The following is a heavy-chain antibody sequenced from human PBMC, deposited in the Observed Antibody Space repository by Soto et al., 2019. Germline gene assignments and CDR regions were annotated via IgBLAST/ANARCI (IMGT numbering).Heavy chain of an antibody. CDR1: GFTFSSYA. Sequence: EVQLVESGGGLVQPGGSLRLFCAASGFTFSSYAMSWVRQAPGKGLEWVSAISGSGGSTYYADSVKGRFTISRDNSKNTLYLQMNSLRAEDTAVYYCAKDLVGYCSGGSCYSSFDYWGQGTLVTVSS. V-gene: IGHV3-23*04. CDR2: ISGSGGST. J-gene: IGHJ4*02. CDR3: AKDLVGYCSGGSCYSSFDY. D-gene: IGHD2-15*01.